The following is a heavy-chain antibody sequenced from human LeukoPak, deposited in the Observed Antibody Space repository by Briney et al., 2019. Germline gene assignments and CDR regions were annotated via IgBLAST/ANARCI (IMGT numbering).Heavy chain of an antibody. D-gene: IGHD2-2*02. CDR3: AKEVRYRAPSDTSYFDY. CDR1: GFTFSSYA. J-gene: IGHJ4*02. Sequence: PGGSLRLSCAASGFTFSSYAMNWVRQAPGKGLEWVPVISGNDDSYYADSVKGRFTISRDNSKNTLYLQMNSLRAEDAAIYYCAKEVRYRAPSDTSYFDYWGQGTLVTVSS. V-gene: IGHV3-23*01. CDR2: ISGNDDS.